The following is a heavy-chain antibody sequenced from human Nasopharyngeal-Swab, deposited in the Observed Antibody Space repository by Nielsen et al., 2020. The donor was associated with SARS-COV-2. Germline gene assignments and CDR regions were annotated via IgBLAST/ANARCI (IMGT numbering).Heavy chain of an antibody. CDR1: GFTYW. J-gene: IGHJ3*02. D-gene: IGHD3-22*01. CDR2: ISYDGSNK. CDR3: ARDGDDYYDTYDAFDI. Sequence: GESLKISCAASGFTYWMNWVRQAPGKGLEWVAVISYDGSNKYYADSVKGRFTISRDNSKNTLYLQMNSLRAEDTAVYYCARDGDDYYDTYDAFDIWGQGTMVTVSS. V-gene: IGHV3-30-3*01.